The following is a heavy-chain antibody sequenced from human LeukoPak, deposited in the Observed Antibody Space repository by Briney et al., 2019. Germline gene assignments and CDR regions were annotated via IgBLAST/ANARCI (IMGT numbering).Heavy chain of an antibody. V-gene: IGHV4-39*07. CDR3: AREGYSSWYGYYYYYYMDV. CDR1: SGSISTSNYY. CDR2: IFYSGST. Sequence: PSETLSLTCTVSSGSISTSNYYWGWVRQPPGKALEWIGNIFYSGSTYYSPSLKSRVTISLDTSRNQFSLKLNSVTAADTAVYYCAREGYSSWYGYYYYYYMDVWGKGTTVTISS. D-gene: IGHD6-13*01. J-gene: IGHJ6*03.